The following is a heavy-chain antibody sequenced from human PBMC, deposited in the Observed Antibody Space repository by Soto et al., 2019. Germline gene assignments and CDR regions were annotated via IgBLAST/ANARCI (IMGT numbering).Heavy chain of an antibody. CDR2: FDPEDGET. D-gene: IGHD4-17*01. Sequence: ASVKVSCKVSGYTLTELSMHWVRQAPGKGLEWMGGFDPEDGETIYAQKFHGRVTMTEDISTDTAYMELSSLRSEDTAVYYCATLTLTTFDYWGQGTLVTVSS. CDR1: GYTLTELS. J-gene: IGHJ4*02. V-gene: IGHV1-24*01. CDR3: ATLTLTTFDY.